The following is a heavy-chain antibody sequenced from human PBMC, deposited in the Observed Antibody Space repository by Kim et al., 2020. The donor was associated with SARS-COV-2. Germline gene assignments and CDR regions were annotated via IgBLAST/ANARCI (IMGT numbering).Heavy chain of an antibody. V-gene: IGHV3-21*01. CDR3: VRAEMVTALPDY. D-gene: IGHD2-21*02. Sequence: GGSLRLSCAASGFTFSSYSMNWVRQAPGKGLEWVSSISSSSSYIYYADSVKGRFTISRDNAKNSLYLQMNSLRAEDTAVYYCVRAEMVTALPDYWGQGTLVTVSS. J-gene: IGHJ4*02. CDR1: GFTFSSYS. CDR2: ISSSSSYI.